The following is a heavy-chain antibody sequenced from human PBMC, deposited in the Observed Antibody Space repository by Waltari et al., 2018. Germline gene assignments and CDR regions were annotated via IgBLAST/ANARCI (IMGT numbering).Heavy chain of an antibody. V-gene: IGHV4-38-2*01. Sequence: QVQLQESGPGLVKPSETLSLTCAVSGYSISSGYYWGWIRQPPGKGLEWIGSSYHSGSTYYNPPLKSRVTISVDTSKNQFSLKLSSVTAADTAGYYCARVPMVRGVLAFMDVWGQGTTVTVSS. D-gene: IGHD3-10*01. CDR2: SYHSGST. J-gene: IGHJ6*02. CDR1: GYSISSGYY. CDR3: ARVPMVRGVLAFMDV.